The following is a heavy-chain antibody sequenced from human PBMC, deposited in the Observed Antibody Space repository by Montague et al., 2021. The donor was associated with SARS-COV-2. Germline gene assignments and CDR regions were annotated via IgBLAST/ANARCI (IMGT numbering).Heavy chain of an antibody. J-gene: IGHJ4*02. CDR2: IYYSGST. D-gene: IGHD6-19*01. V-gene: IGHV4-59*01. CDR3: ARFSGYVDY. Sequence: SETLSLTCTVSGGSISSYYWSWIRQPPGKGLEWIGYIYYSGSTNYNPSLKSRVTISVDTSKNQFSLKLSSVTAADTAVYYRARFSGYVDYWGQGTLVTVSS. CDR1: GGSISSYY.